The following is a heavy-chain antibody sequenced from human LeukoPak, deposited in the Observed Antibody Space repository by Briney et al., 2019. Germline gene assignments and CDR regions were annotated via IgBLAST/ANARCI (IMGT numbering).Heavy chain of an antibody. CDR2: ISYDGSNK. CDR3: AKAPPLNDYGDYGYFDY. Sequence: GGSLRLSCAASGFTFSSYGMHWVRQAPGKGLEWVAVISYDGSNKYYADSVKGRFTISRDNSKNTLYLQMNSLRAEDTAVYYCAKAPPLNDYGDYGYFDYWGQGTLVTVSS. CDR1: GFTFSSYG. D-gene: IGHD4-17*01. J-gene: IGHJ4*02. V-gene: IGHV3-30*18.